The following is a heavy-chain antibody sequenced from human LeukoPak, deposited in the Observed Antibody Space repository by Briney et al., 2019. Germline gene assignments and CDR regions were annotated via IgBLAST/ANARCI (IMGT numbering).Heavy chain of an antibody. V-gene: IGHV3-33*01. D-gene: IGHD3-22*01. CDR3: ASDSLDYYDSSGHLDY. CDR2: IWYDGSNK. J-gene: IGHJ4*02. Sequence: GGSLRLSCAASGFTFSSYGMHWVRQAPGKGLEWVAVIWYDGSNKYYADSVKGRFTISRDNSKNTLYLQMNSLRAEDTAVYYCASDSLDYYDSSGHLDYWGQGTLVTVSS. CDR1: GFTFSSYG.